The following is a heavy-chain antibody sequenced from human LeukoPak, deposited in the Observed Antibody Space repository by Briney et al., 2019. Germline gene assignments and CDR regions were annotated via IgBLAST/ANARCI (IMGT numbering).Heavy chain of an antibody. J-gene: IGHJ6*02. V-gene: IGHV1-2*02. Sequence: ASVKVSCKASGYTFTGYYMHWVRQAPGQGLEWMVWINPNSGGTNYAQKFQGRVTMTRDTSISTAYMELSRLRSDDTAVYYCARGAGATRSFYYYGMDVWGQGTTVTVSS. CDR1: GYTFTGYY. CDR2: INPNSGGT. D-gene: IGHD1-26*01. CDR3: ARGAGATRSFYYYGMDV.